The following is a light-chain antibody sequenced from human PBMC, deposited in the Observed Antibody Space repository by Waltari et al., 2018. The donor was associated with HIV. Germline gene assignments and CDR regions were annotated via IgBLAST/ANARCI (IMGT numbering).Light chain of an antibody. CDR2: RSD. Sequence: QSVLTQPPSASGTPGQRVTISCSGSGSNIGTRPVNWYQQLAGSAPKLLIYRSDLRPFGGPDRFSGSKSATSASLAISGLQSEDEATYYCASWDDSLNGVIFGGGTELTVL. J-gene: IGLJ2*01. V-gene: IGLV1-44*01. CDR3: ASWDDSLNGVI. CDR1: GSNIGTRP.